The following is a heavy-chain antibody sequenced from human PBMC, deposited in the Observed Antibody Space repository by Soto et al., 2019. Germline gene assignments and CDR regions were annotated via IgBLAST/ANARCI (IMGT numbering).Heavy chain of an antibody. CDR3: AKDQGSSWYEIDY. D-gene: IGHD6-13*01. Sequence: GGFLTLSNVAPGFTFSSLAVTWVRQAPGKGLEWVSTISGSGGSTYYADSVKGRFTISRDNSKNTLYLQMNSLRAEDTAVYYCAKDQGSSWYEIDYWGQGT. CDR1: GFTFSSLA. V-gene: IGHV3-23*01. CDR2: ISGSGGST. J-gene: IGHJ4*02.